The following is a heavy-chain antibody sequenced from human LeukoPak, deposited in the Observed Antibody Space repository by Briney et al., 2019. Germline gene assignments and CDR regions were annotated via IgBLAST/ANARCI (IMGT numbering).Heavy chain of an antibody. V-gene: IGHV3-15*07. CDR3: ITPLPYSAQ. J-gene: IGHJ4*02. CDR2: IKPKTDGETT. CDR1: GFTFSNAY. Sequence: GGSLRLSCAASGFTFSNAYMNWVRQAPRRGGEWVGRIKPKTDGETTKYAAPVKDRFSISRDDSKSMMYLQMNSLKTEDTAVYYCITPLPYSAQGGQGTLVTVSS. D-gene: IGHD2-21*01.